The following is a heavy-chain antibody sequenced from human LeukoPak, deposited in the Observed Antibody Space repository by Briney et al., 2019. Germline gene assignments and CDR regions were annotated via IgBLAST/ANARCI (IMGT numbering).Heavy chain of an antibody. CDR2: IYYSGST. CDR1: GGSISSSSYY. D-gene: IGHD3-3*01. J-gene: IGHJ3*02. Sequence: SETLSLTCTVSGGSISSSSYYWGWIRQPPGKGLEWIGSIYYSGSTYYNPSLKSRVTISVDTSKNQFSLKLSSVTAADTAVYYCARVISDYDFWSGYYTGSAFDIWGQGTMVTVSS. CDR3: ARVISDYDFWSGYYTGSAFDI. V-gene: IGHV4-39*01.